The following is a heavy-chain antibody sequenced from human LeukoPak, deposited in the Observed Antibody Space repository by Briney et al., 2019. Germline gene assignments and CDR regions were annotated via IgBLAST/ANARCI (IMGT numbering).Heavy chain of an antibody. J-gene: IGHJ4*02. D-gene: IGHD6-13*01. V-gene: IGHV1-2*02. CDR3: ARVFSSSWYLYFDY. Sequence: RASVKVSCKASGYTFTGYYMHWVRQAPGQGLEWMGWINPNSGGTNYAQKFQGRVTMTRDTSISTAYMELSRLRSDDTAVYYCARVFSSSWYLYFDYWGQGTLVTVSS. CDR2: INPNSGGT. CDR1: GYTFTGYY.